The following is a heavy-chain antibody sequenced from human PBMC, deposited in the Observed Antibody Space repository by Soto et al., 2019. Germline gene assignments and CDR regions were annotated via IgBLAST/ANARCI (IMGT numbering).Heavy chain of an antibody. CDR2: ISGSGGST. J-gene: IGHJ4*02. Sequence: PGGSLRLSCAASGFTLSSYAMSWVRQAPGKGLEWVSAISGSGGSTYYADSVKGRFTISRDNSKNTLYLQMNSLRAEDTAVYYCAKSYYDFWSGYLDYWGQGTLVTVSS. V-gene: IGHV3-23*01. D-gene: IGHD3-3*01. CDR1: GFTLSSYA. CDR3: AKSYYDFWSGYLDY.